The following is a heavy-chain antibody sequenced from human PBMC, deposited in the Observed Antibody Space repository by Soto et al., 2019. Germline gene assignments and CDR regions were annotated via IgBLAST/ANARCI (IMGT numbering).Heavy chain of an antibody. CDR2: IIPIFGTA. D-gene: IGHD5-18*01. Sequence: GASVKVSCKASGWTFSSYAISWVRQAPGQGREWMGGIIPIFGTANYAQKFQGRVTITADESTSTAYMELSSLRSEDTAVYYCARDWTRRGYRYDWFDPWGQGTLVTVSS. CDR1: GWTFSSYA. CDR3: ARDWTRRGYRYDWFDP. V-gene: IGHV1-69*13. J-gene: IGHJ5*02.